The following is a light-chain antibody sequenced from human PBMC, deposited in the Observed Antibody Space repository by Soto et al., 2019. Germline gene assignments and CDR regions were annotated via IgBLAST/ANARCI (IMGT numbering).Light chain of an antibody. V-gene: IGKV1-5*03. CDR3: QQYNTYPLT. J-gene: IGKJ4*01. Sequence: DIQTTQSPSTLSASVGDRVTITCRASQSISTWLAWYQQKAGKAPKLLIYKASSLEGGVPSRFSGSGSGTEFNITISSLQPDDFATYYCQQYNTYPLTFGGGTKVDIK. CDR1: QSISTW. CDR2: KAS.